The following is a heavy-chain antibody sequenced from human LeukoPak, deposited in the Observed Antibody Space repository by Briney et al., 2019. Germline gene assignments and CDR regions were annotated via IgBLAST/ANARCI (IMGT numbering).Heavy chain of an antibody. CDR3: ARSGSSRYYYYMDV. D-gene: IGHD1-26*01. CDR2: VHYSGST. J-gene: IGHJ6*03. V-gene: IGHV4-59*11. Sequence: SETLSLTCTVSGGSISSHYWSWIRQPPGKELEWIGYVHYSGSTNYNPSLKSRVTISVDTSKDQFSLKVSSVTAADTAAYYCARSGSSRYYYYMDVWGKGTTVTVSS. CDR1: GGSISSHY.